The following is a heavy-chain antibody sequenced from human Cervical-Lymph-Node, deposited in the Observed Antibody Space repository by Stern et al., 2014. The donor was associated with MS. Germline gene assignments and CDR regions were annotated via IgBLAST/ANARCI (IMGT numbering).Heavy chain of an antibody. CDR1: GGSISSDNYY. Sequence: QVQLGQSGPGLVQPSQTLSLTCTVSGGSISSDNYYWSWIRQHPGKGLEWIGYIYYSGSTNYNPSLKSRVTISLDTSKNQFSLKLSSVTAADTAVYYCARSKYGDYYTLDSWGQGTLVTVSS. D-gene: IGHD4-17*01. CDR2: IYYSGST. CDR3: ARSKYGDYYTLDS. V-gene: IGHV4-31*03. J-gene: IGHJ4*02.